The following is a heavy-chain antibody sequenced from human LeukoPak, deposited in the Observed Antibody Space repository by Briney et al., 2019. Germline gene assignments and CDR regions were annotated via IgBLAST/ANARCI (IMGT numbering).Heavy chain of an antibody. J-gene: IGHJ4*02. Sequence: GGSLRLSCAASGFTFTNAWMSWVRQAPGKGLEWVGRIKSKGDGETIDNAAPVKGRFTMSRDDSKATLYLQMNSLKAEDTAVYYCTTDLGLTMIRGVIVYWGQGALVAVSS. D-gene: IGHD3-10*01. CDR2: IKSKGDGETI. CDR3: TTDLGLTMIRGVIVY. CDR1: GFTFTNAW. V-gene: IGHV3-15*01.